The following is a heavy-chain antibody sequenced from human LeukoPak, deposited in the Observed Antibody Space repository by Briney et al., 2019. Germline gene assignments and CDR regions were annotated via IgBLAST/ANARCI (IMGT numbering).Heavy chain of an antibody. J-gene: IGHJ5*02. CDR2: IDYSGGI. CDR1: GGSISSGSYS. D-gene: IGHD3-9*01. CDR3: ARRGGDDILTGYYVESWFDP. Sequence: PSETLSLTCSVSGGSISSGSYSWVWIRQPPGKGLEWIGTIDYSGGISYKLSLRSRVTISVDTPKNQFSLKVTSVTAAYTAVYYCARRGGDDILTGYYVESWFDPWGQGTLVTVSS. V-gene: IGHV4-39*01.